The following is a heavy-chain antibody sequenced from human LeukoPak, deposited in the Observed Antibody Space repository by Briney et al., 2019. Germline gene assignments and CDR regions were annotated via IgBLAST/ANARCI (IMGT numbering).Heavy chain of an antibody. CDR3: ARGDFYYGMDV. CDR1: GFTFSSYA. CDR2: IYSGGST. Sequence: PGGSLRLSCAASGFTFSSYAMSWVRQAPGKGLEWVSVIYSGGSTYYADSVKGRFTISRDNSKNTLYLQMNSLRAEDTAVYYCARGDFYYGMDVWGQGTTVTVSS. J-gene: IGHJ6*02. V-gene: IGHV3-66*01.